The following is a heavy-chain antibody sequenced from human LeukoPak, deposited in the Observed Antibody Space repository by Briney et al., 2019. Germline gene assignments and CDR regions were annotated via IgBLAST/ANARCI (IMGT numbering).Heavy chain of an antibody. Sequence: PGGSLRPSCAASGFTFSSYDMHWISQGTGKGLEWVSAIGTAGDTYYPGSVKGRFTTSRENAKNSLYLQMNSLRVGDTAVYYCARGRGWGTFDIWGQGTMVTVSS. CDR2: IGTAGDT. V-gene: IGHV3-13*04. CDR3: ARGRGWGTFDI. CDR1: GFTFSSYD. J-gene: IGHJ3*02. D-gene: IGHD3-10*01.